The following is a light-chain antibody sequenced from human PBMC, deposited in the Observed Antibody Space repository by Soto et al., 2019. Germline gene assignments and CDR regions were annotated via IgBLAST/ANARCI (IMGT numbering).Light chain of an antibody. CDR3: QQSYSTTWT. CDR2: AAS. CDR1: QGISTY. V-gene: IGKV1-39*01. J-gene: IGKJ1*01. Sequence: DIQMTQSPSSLSASVGDRVTITCRASQGISTYLNWYQQRPGKAPKLLIYAASSLQSGVQSRFSGSGSETHFTLTIRSLQPEDFATYSCQQSYSTTWTFGQGTKVDI.